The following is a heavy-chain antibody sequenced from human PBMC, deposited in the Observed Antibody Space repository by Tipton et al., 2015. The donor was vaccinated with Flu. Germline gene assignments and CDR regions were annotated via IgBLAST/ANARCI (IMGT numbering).Heavy chain of an antibody. D-gene: IGHD1-26*01. V-gene: IGHV4-61*01. J-gene: IGHJ4*02. CDR1: GGSVSSGSYY. CDR3: ARDPTVGAVRGYFDY. CDR2: IYYSGST. Sequence: GLVKPSETLSLTCTVSGGSVSSGSYYWSWIRQPPGKGLEWIGYIYYSGSTNYNPSLKSRVTISVDTSKNQFSLKLSSVAAADTAVYYCARDPTVGAVRGYFDYWGQGTLVTVSS.